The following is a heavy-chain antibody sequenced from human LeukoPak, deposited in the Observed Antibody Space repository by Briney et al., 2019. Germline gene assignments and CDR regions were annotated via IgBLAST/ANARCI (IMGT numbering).Heavy chain of an antibody. CDR3: ASLTYYYDSPPLY. CDR1: GYTFTHNW. V-gene: IGHV5-51*01. Sequence: MTGESLKISCKVSGYTFTHNWIGWVRQKPGRGLEWLGVIFPADSNTAYNSSFRGQVTISVDKSIDTAYLQWGSLKASDSAIYYCASLTYYYDSPPLYWGQGTLVTVSS. J-gene: IGHJ4*02. D-gene: IGHD3-22*01. CDR2: IFPADSNT.